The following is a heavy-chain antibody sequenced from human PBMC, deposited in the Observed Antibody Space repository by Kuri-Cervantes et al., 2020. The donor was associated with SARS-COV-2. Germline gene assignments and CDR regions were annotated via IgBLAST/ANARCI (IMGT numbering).Heavy chain of an antibody. J-gene: IGHJ3*02. V-gene: IGHV3-21*01. CDR3: ARADLSDFAFDI. D-gene: IGHD2-21*01. CDR1: GFTFSSYS. Sequence: GESLKISCAASGFTFSSYSMNWVRQAPGKGLEWVSSISSSSSYIYYADSLKGQFTISRDNAKNSLYLQMNSLRAEDTAVYYCARADLSDFAFDIWGQGTMVTVSS. CDR2: ISSSSSYI.